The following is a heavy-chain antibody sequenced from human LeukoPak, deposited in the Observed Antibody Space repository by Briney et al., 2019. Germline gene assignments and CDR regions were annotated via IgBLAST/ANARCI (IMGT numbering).Heavy chain of an antibody. J-gene: IGHJ4*02. CDR1: GFRFHTYS. CDR2: ISSSSDDI. D-gene: IGHD6-19*01. V-gene: IGHV3-48*01. Sequence: PGGSLRLSCAASGFRFHTYSMNWVRQAPGKGLEWISYISSSSDDIYHADSVKGRFTVSRDNAKNSLFLQMNSLRAEDTAVYYCAKASSDSSGWSYYWGQGTLVTVSS. CDR3: AKASSDSSGWSYY.